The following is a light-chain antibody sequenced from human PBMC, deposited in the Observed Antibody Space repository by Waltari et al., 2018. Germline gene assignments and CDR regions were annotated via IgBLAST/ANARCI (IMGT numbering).Light chain of an antibody. CDR3: QHGNTFPLT. Sequence: MTQSPATLSVSPGQRATLSCRASQSITTDLAWYQQTPGKAPKFLIYDASTLQSGVPSRFSGTGSGTEFTLTISSLQPEDFATYYCQHGNTFPLTFGGGTKVEIK. V-gene: IGKV1-12*01. J-gene: IGKJ4*01. CDR1: QSITTD. CDR2: DAS.